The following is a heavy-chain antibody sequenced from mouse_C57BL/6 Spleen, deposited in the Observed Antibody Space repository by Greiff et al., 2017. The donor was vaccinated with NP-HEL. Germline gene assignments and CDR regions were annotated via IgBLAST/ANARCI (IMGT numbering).Heavy chain of an antibody. D-gene: IGHD2-4*01. Sequence: VQLQQSGAELVKPGASVKMSCKASGYTFTSYWITWVKQRPGQGLEWIGDIYPGSGSTNYNEKFKSKATLTVDTSSSTAYMQLSSLTSEDSAVYYCARSEDYDDYYAMDYWGQGTSVTVSS. CDR1: GYTFTSYW. V-gene: IGHV1-55*01. J-gene: IGHJ4*01. CDR2: IYPGSGST. CDR3: ARSEDYDDYYAMDY.